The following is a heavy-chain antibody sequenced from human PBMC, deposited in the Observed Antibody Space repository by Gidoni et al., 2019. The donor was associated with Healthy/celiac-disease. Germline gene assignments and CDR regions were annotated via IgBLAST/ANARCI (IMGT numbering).Heavy chain of an antibody. J-gene: IGHJ4*02. CDR1: GFTFSSYA. V-gene: IGHV3-30-3*01. D-gene: IGHD4-17*01. CDR2: ISYDGSNK. Sequence: QVQLVESGGGVVQPGRSLRLSCAASGFTFSSYAMHWVRQAPGKGLEWVAVISYDGSNKYYADSVKGRFTISRDNSKNTLYLQMNSLRAEDTAVYYCARDPGRHGDYVHWGQGTLVTVSS. CDR3: ARDPGRHGDYVH.